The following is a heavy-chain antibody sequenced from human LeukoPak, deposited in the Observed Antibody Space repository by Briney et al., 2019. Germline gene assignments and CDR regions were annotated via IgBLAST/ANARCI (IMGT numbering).Heavy chain of an antibody. D-gene: IGHD3-22*01. CDR3: AKDLGYYYDSSGYYYFDY. CDR2: ISASGGST. V-gene: IGHV3-23*01. Sequence: GGSLRLSCVASGFTFSGYAMSWVRQAPGKGLEWVATISASGGSTYYADSVKGGFTISRDNSKNMLYLQMNSLRAEDTAVYYCAKDLGYYYDSSGYYYFDYWGQGALVTVSS. CDR1: GFTFSGYA. J-gene: IGHJ4*02.